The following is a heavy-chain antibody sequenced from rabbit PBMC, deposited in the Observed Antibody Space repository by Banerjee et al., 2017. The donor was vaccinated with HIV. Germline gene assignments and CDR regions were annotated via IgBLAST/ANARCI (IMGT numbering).Heavy chain of an antibody. Sequence: QEQLEESGGGLVQPEGSLTLTCTASGFTISNKYVMCWVRQAPGKGLELIACIYAGDGSTDYASWVNGRFSISRSTSLNTVDLKMTSLTAADTATYFCARDLAGVIGWNFNLWGQGTLV. D-gene: IGHD4-1*01. CDR1: GFTISNKYV. CDR2: IYAGDGST. V-gene: IGHV1S47*01. CDR3: ARDLAGVIGWNFNL. J-gene: IGHJ4*01.